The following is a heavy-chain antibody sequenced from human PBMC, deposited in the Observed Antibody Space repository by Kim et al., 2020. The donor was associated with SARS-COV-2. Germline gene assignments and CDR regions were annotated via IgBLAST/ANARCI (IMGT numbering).Heavy chain of an antibody. V-gene: IGHV3-7*01. CDR2: EK. Sequence: EKYYVDSVKGRFTISRDNAKNSLYLQMNSLRAEDTAVYYCARETPHGMDVWGQGTTVTVSS. CDR3: ARETPHGMDV. D-gene: IGHD2-15*01. J-gene: IGHJ6*02.